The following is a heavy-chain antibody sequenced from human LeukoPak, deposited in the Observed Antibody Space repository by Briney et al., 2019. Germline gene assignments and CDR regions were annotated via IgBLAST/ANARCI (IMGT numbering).Heavy chain of an antibody. CDR3: ARAPPYDSSPVAAFDI. Sequence: ASVKVSCKASGYTFTGYYMHWVRQAPGQGLEWMGWINPNSGGTNYAQKFQGWVTMTRDTSISTAYMELSRLRSDDTAVYYCARAPPYDSSPVAAFDIWGQGTMVAVSS. D-gene: IGHD3-22*01. CDR2: INPNSGGT. CDR1: GYTFTGYY. J-gene: IGHJ3*02. V-gene: IGHV1-2*04.